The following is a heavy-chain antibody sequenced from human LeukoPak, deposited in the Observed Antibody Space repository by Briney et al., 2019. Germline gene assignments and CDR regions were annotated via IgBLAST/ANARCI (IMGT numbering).Heavy chain of an antibody. CDR3: AKVLGSIAAAGTFR. D-gene: IGHD6-13*01. V-gene: IGHV3-23*01. CDR2: ISGSGGST. J-gene: IGHJ4*02. CDR1: GFTFSSYA. Sequence: PGGSLRLSCEASGFTFSSYAMSWVRQAPGKGLEWVSAISGSGGSTYYADSVKGRFTISRDNSKNTLYLQMNSLRAEDTAVYYCAKVLGSIAAAGTFRWGQGTLVTVSS.